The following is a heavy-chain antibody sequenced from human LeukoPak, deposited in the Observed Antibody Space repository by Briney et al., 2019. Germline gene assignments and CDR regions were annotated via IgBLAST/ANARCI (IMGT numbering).Heavy chain of an antibody. CDR1: GGSISNYY. Sequence: PSETLSLTCTVSGGSISNYYWSWIRQPPGRGLEWIGYIYYSWSTNYNPSLKSRVTISVDTSKNQFSLQLTSVTAADTAVYYCASSHPLSSTNGYYTPFDYWGLGTLVTVSS. CDR2: IYYSWST. V-gene: IGHV4-59*01. J-gene: IGHJ4*02. CDR3: ASSHPLSSTNGYYTPFDY. D-gene: IGHD2-8*01.